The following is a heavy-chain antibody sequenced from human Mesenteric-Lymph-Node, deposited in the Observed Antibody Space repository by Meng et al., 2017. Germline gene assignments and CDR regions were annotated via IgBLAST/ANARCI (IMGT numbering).Heavy chain of an antibody. CDR2: IYHSGST. V-gene: IGHV4-38-2*02. CDR1: GYSISSGYY. Sequence: SETLSLTCTVSGYSISSGYYWGWIRQPPGKGLEWIGSIYHSGSTYYNPSLKSRVTISVDTSKNQFSLKLSSVTAADTAVYYCARHSGSFHLTDWFDPWGQGTLVTVSS. D-gene: IGHD1-26*01. J-gene: IGHJ5*02. CDR3: ARHSGSFHLTDWFDP.